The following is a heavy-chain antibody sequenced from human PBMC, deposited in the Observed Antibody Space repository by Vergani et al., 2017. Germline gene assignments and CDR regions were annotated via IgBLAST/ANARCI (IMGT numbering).Heavy chain of an antibody. J-gene: IGHJ6*03. V-gene: IGHV3-9*01. CDR2: ISWNSGSI. Sequence: EVQLVESGGGLVQPGRSLRLSCAASGFTFDDYAMHWVRQAPGKGLEWVSGISWNSGSIGYADSVKGRFTISRDNAKNSLYLQMISLRAEDTALYYCAKDSDYYYYYYYMDVWGKGTTVTVSS. CDR3: AKDSDYYYYYYYMDV. CDR1: GFTFDDYA.